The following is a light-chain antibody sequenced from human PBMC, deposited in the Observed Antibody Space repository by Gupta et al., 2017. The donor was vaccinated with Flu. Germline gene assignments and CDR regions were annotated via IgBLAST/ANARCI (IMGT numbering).Light chain of an antibody. J-gene: IGKJ1*01. CDR3: SQYITYCD. CDR1: QSISSH. Sequence: DIQMTQSPSTLSASVGDRVAFTCRASQSISSHLAWYQQKPGKAPKLLVYEASRLGSGVPSRFSGSGSGTEFTLTISSLQPDDFATYYCSQYITYCDFGQGTKVEIK. CDR2: EAS. V-gene: IGKV1-5*03.